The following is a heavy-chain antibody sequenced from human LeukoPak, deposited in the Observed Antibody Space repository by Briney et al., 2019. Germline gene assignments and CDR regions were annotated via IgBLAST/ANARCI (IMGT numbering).Heavy chain of an antibody. D-gene: IGHD3-22*01. CDR2: IYYRGST. CDR1: GGSISSDY. CDR3: ASRKRGYDSSGYKYYFDY. V-gene: IGHV4-59*12. J-gene: IGHJ4*02. Sequence: SETLSLTCTVSGGSISSDYWSWIRQPPGKGLEWIGYIYYRGSTNYNPSLKSRVTISVDTSKNQFSLKLSSVTAADTAVYYCASRKRGYDSSGYKYYFDYWGQGTLVTVSS.